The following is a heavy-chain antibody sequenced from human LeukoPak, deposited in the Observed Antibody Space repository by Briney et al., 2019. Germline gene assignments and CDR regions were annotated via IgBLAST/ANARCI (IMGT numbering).Heavy chain of an antibody. CDR1: GYSFTSYW. CDR2: IYPGDSDT. Sequence: GDSLKISCKGSGYSFTSYWISWVREMPGKRLEGLGSIYPGDSDTRYSPSFQGQVTISAEKSISTDYLQWSSLKASDTAMYYCARLSSHDYSNPLDYWGQGTLVTVSS. J-gene: IGHJ4*02. D-gene: IGHD4-11*01. V-gene: IGHV5-51*01. CDR3: ARLSSHDYSNPLDY.